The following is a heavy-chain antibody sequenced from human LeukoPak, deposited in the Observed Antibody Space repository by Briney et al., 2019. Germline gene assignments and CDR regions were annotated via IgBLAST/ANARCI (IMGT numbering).Heavy chain of an antibody. CDR3: ARHKLTAATPDY. J-gene: IGHJ4*02. CDR1: GGSISSYY. CDR2: IYYSGST. V-gene: IGHV4-59*08. Sequence: SETLSLTCTVSGGSISSYYWSWIRQPPGKGLEWIGYIYYSGSTNYNPSLKSRVTISVDTSKNQFSLKLSSVTAADTAVYYCARHKLTAATPDYWGQGTLVTVSS. D-gene: IGHD2-15*01.